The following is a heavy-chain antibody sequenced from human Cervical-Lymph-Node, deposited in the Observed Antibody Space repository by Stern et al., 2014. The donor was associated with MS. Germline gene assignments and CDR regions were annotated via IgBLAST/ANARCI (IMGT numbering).Heavy chain of an antibody. CDR1: GYTFTSYG. Sequence: MQLVESGAEVKKPGASVKVSCKASGYTFTSYGISWVRQAPGQGLEWMGWISAYNGNTNYAQKVQGRVTMTTDTSTSTAYMELRSLRSDDTAVYYCAGSYCGGDCYFYYYYGMDVWGQGTTVTVSS. V-gene: IGHV1-18*04. J-gene: IGHJ6*02. D-gene: IGHD2-21*02. CDR3: AGSYCGGDCYFYYYYGMDV. CDR2: ISAYNGNT.